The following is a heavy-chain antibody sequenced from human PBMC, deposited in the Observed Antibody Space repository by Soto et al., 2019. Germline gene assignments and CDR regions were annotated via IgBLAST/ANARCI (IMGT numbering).Heavy chain of an antibody. D-gene: IGHD4-17*01. CDR2: ISTYNGET. J-gene: IGHJ4*02. CDR1: GYTFANFG. Sequence: QVQLVQSGAEVKKPGASVKVSCRTSGYTFANFGISWVRQAPGQGLEWMGWISTYNGETNFAQHFQDRVTMTMDTSATTAYMELRSLRSDDTAVYYCARGLRVDYWGQGTLVTVSS. CDR3: ARGLRVDY. V-gene: IGHV1-18*01.